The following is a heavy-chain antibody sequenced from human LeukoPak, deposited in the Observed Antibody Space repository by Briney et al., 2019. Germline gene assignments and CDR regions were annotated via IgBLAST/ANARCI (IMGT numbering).Heavy chain of an antibody. CDR1: GYTFTGYY. Sequence: ASVKVSCKASGYTFTGYYMHWVRQAPGQGLEWMGWINPNSGGTNYAQKFQGRVTMTRDTSISTAYMELSRLRSDDTAVYYCARDRPAATAFDIWGQGTMVTVSS. D-gene: IGHD2-2*01. J-gene: IGHJ3*02. CDR2: INPNSGGT. CDR3: ARDRPAATAFDI. V-gene: IGHV1-2*02.